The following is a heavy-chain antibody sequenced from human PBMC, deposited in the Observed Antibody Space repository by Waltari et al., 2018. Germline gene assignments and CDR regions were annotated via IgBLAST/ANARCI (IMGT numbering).Heavy chain of an antibody. CDR2: ISWNSGRI. D-gene: IGHD6-13*01. CDR3: AKDYSRNWYQGPDY. CDR1: GFTFDDYS. Sequence: EVQLVESGGGLVQPGMSLRLSCAASGFTFDDYSMHWVRQAPGKGLGWVSGISWNSGRINYADSVKGRFTISRDNAKNSLYLQMNSLRADDTAFYYCAKDYSRNWYQGPDYWGQGTLVTVSS. J-gene: IGHJ4*02. V-gene: IGHV3-9*01.